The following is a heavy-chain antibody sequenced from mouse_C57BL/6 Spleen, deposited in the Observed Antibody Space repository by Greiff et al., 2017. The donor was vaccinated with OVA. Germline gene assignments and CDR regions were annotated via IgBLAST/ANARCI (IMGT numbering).Heavy chain of an antibody. Sequence: VQLKQSGPELVKPGASVKISCKASGYTFTDYYMNWVKQSHGKSLEWIGDINPNNGGTSYNQKFRGKATLTVDKSSSTAYMELRSLTSEDSAVYYCARQGTEGVDYWGQGTTLTVSS. CDR2: INPNNGGT. CDR1: GYTFTDYY. J-gene: IGHJ2*01. D-gene: IGHD3-3*01. CDR3: ARQGTEGVDY. V-gene: IGHV1-26*01.